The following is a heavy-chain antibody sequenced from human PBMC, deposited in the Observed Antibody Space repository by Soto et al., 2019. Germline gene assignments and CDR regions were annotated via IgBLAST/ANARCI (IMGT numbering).Heavy chain of an antibody. CDR2: ISPSGSYM. Sequence: EMQLVESGGGLVKPGGSLRLSCAASGFIFNTYSMDWVRQAPGKGLEWVASISPSGSYMYYGDSLKGRFTVSRDNAKNSLYLQMDSLRADDTALYYCARFGLVTFDCWGQGTLVTVSS. J-gene: IGHJ4*02. D-gene: IGHD3-3*01. CDR3: ARFGLVTFDC. V-gene: IGHV3-21*01. CDR1: GFIFNTYS.